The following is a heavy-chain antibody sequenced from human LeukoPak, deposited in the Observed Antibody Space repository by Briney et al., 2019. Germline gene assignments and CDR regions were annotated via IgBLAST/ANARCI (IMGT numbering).Heavy chain of an antibody. CDR3: ARDLFLDGYNLFY. Sequence: ASVKVSCKASGYTFTGYYMHWVRQAPGQGLGWMGWINPNSGGTNYAQKFQGWVTMTRDTSISTAYMELSRLRSDDTAVYYCARDLFLDGYNLFYWGQGTLVTVSS. J-gene: IGHJ4*02. D-gene: IGHD5-24*01. V-gene: IGHV1-2*04. CDR2: INPNSGGT. CDR1: GYTFTGYY.